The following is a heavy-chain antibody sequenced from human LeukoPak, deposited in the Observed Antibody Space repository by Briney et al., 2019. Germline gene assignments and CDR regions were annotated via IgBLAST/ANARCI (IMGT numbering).Heavy chain of an antibody. CDR3: ARDPLYYYDSSGYTT. CDR1: GGSISSGDYC. V-gene: IGHV4-30-4*01. Sequence: SQTLSLTRTVSGGSISSGDYCWSWIRQPPGKGLEWIGYIYYSGATHYNPSLKSRVTISIDTSKNQFSLKLSSVTAADTAVYYCARDPLYYYDSSGYTTWGQGTLVTVSS. J-gene: IGHJ5*02. CDR2: IYYSGAT. D-gene: IGHD3-22*01.